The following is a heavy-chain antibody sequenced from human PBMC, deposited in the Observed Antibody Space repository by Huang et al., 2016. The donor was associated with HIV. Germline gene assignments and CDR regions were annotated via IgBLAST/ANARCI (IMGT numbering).Heavy chain of an antibody. V-gene: IGHV3-21*02. D-gene: IGHD6-19*01. CDR2: IGSDSSNI. CDR1: GFAFSSYG. J-gene: IGHJ5*02. Sequence: EVELVESGGGLVKPGGSLRLSCAASGFAFSSYGMTWVRQAPGKGREGVACIGSDSSNIYYADSVKGRVTISRDNAKSAIDLQLDSLRAEDTAVYYCAYQQWLVGGLNHWGQGTLVVVSS. CDR3: AYQQWLVGGLNH.